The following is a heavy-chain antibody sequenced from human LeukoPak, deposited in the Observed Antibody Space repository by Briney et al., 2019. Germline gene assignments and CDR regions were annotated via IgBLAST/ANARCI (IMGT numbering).Heavy chain of an antibody. CDR1: GYSISSGYY. CDR2: IYHSGST. CDR3: ARSNYSSGWYMRVYYFDY. D-gene: IGHD6-19*01. J-gene: IGHJ4*02. Sequence: PSETLSLTCTVSGYSISSGYYWGWIRQPPGKGLEWIGSIYHSGSTYYNPSLKSRVTISVDTSKNQFPLKLSSVTAADTAVYYCARSNYSSGWYMRVYYFDYWGQGTLVTVSS. V-gene: IGHV4-38-2*02.